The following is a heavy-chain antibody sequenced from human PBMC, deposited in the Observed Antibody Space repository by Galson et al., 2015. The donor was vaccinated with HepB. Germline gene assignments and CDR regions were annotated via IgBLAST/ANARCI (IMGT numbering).Heavy chain of an antibody. CDR3: AREGGENWSGYYPDY. CDR1: GFTFSSYA. Sequence: SLRLSCAASGFTFSSYAIHWVRQAPGKGLEWVAVIWNDGSNKYYADSVKGRFTISRDNSKSTLYLQMNSLRAEDTAVYYCAREGGENWSGYYPDYWGQGTLVTVSS. D-gene: IGHD3-3*01. V-gene: IGHV3-33*08. CDR2: IWNDGSNK. J-gene: IGHJ4*02.